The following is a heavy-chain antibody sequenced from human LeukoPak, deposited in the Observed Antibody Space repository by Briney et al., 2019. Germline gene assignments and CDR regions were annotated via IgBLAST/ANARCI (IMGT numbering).Heavy chain of an antibody. CDR1: GFTFSSYA. V-gene: IGHV3-23*01. CDR2: ISGSGGST. CDR3: AREPPRDYYMDV. Sequence: GGTLRLSCAASGFTFSSYAMSWVRQAPGKGLEWVSGISGSGGSTYYADSVKGRFTISRDNTMHTLYLQMNSLRDEDTAVYYCAREPPRDYYMDVWGKGTTVTVSS. J-gene: IGHJ6*03. D-gene: IGHD3-10*01.